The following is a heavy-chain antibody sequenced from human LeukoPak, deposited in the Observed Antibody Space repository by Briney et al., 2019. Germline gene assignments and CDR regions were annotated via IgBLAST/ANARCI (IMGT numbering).Heavy chain of an antibody. Sequence: GGSLRLSCAASGFTFSSYGMHWVRQAPGKGLEWVSAISGSGGSTYYADSVKGRFTISRDNSKNTLYLQMNSLRAEDTAVYYCATGNYYDSRGYYTFGHWGQGTLVTVSS. D-gene: IGHD3-22*01. J-gene: IGHJ1*01. CDR2: ISGSGGST. V-gene: IGHV3-23*01. CDR1: GFTFSSYG. CDR3: ATGNYYDSRGYYTFGH.